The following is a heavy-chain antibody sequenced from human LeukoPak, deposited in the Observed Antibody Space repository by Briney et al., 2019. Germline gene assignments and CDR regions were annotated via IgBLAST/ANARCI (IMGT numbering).Heavy chain of an antibody. CDR3: VRYSSSWYYFDY. CDR1: GGSISSGGYS. CDR2: IYHSGST. V-gene: IGHV4-30-2*01. J-gene: IGHJ4*02. D-gene: IGHD6-13*01. Sequence: SQTLSLTCAVSGGSISSGGYSWSWIRQPPGKGLEWIGYIYHSGSTYYNPSLKSRVTISVDRSKNQFSLKLSSVTAADTAVYYCVRYSSSWYYFDYWGQGTLVTVSS.